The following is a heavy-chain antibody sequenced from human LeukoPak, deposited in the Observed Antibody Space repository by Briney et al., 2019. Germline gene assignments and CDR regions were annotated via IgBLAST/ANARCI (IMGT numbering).Heavy chain of an antibody. J-gene: IGHJ4*02. CDR3: ARQGDSSGYYFDY. CDR1: GGSVSSYY. D-gene: IGHD3-22*01. V-gene: IGHV4-4*07. Sequence: SETLSLTCNVSGGSVSSYYWSWVRQAAGQGLEWIGRIYTTGSTNYNPSLKSRVTVSLDTSKNQFSLTLASVTAADTAVYYCARQGDSSGYYFDYWGQGTLVTVSS. CDR2: IYTTGST.